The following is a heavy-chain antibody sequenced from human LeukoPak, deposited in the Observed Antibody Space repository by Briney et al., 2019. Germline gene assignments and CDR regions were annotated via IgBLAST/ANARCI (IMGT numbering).Heavy chain of an antibody. Sequence: GGSLRLSCAASGFTFSQYWMSWVRQAPGKGLEWVANIRQDGHENYYADSVKGRFTISRDNAKNTLYLQMNSLRAEDTAVYYCARDLQYSSSWLKGAYYYYYYGMDVWGQGTTVTVSS. D-gene: IGHD6-13*01. CDR2: IRQDGHEN. V-gene: IGHV3-7*01. J-gene: IGHJ6*02. CDR1: GFTFSQYW. CDR3: ARDLQYSSSWLKGAYYYYYYGMDV.